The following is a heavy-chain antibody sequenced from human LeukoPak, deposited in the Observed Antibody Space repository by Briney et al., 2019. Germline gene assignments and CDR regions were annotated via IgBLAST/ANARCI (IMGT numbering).Heavy chain of an antibody. CDR1: GYTFTGYY. CDR2: INPNSGGT. J-gene: IGHJ4*02. D-gene: IGHD3-3*01. CDR3: ARVPIFGEVTIDY. V-gene: IGHV1-2*02. Sequence: ASVKVSCKASGYTFTGYYMHWVRQAPGQGLEWMGWINPNSGGTNYAQKFQGRVTMTRDTSISTAYMELSRLRSDDTAVYYCARVPIFGEVTIDYWGQGTLVTVSS.